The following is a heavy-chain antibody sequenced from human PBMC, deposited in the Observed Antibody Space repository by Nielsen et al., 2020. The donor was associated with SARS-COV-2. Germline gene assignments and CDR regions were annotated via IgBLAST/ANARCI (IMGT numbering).Heavy chain of an antibody. CDR2: ISWNSGSI. CDR3: AKGNDYGGSTFDI. Sequence: SLKISCAASGFTFDDYGMSWVRQAPGKGLEWVSGISWNSGSIGYADSVKGRFTISRDNAKNSLYLQMNSLRAEDTALYYCAKGNDYGGSTFDIWGQGTMVTVSS. J-gene: IGHJ3*02. CDR1: GFTFDDYG. V-gene: IGHV3-9*01. D-gene: IGHD4-23*01.